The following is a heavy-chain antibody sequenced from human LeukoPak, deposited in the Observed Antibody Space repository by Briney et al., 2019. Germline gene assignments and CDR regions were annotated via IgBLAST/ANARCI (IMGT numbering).Heavy chain of an antibody. CDR3: ARDQAYGSGSLSFDY. CDR2: IKQDGSEK. CDR1: GFTFSSYW. Sequence: PGGSLRLSCAASGFTFSSYWMSWVRQAPGKGLEEVANIKQDGSEKYYVDSVKGRFTISRDNAKNSLYLQMNSLRAEDTAVYYCARDQAYGSGSLSFDYWGQGTLVTVSS. V-gene: IGHV3-7*01. J-gene: IGHJ4*02. D-gene: IGHD3-10*01.